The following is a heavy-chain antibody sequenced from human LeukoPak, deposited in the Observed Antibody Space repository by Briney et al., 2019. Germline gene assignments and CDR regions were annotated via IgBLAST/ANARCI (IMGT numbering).Heavy chain of an antibody. V-gene: IGHV3-23*01. Sequence: PGGSLRLSCAASGFTFSSYAMSWVRQAPGKGLEWVSAISGSGGSTYYADSVKGRFTISRDNSKNTLYLQMNSLRAEDTAVYYCAKEGFCSGGSCYWQGFYWGQGTLVTVSS. J-gene: IGHJ4*02. CDR3: AKEGFCSGGSCYWQGFY. D-gene: IGHD2-15*01. CDR1: GFTFSSYA. CDR2: ISGSGGST.